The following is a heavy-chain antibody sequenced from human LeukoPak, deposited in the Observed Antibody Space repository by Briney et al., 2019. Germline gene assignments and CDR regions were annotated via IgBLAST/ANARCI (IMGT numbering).Heavy chain of an antibody. CDR3: AREEESVVVPAAHFDH. J-gene: IGHJ4*02. Sequence: PGGSLRLSCAASGFTLSDRYMDWVRQAPGKGLEWVANIKQDGSEKYYVDSVKGRFTISRDNAKKSLYLQMNSLRAEDTAVYYCAREEESVVVPAAHFDHWGQGTLVTVSS. CDR1: GFTLSDRY. CDR2: IKQDGSEK. V-gene: IGHV3-7*01. D-gene: IGHD2-2*01.